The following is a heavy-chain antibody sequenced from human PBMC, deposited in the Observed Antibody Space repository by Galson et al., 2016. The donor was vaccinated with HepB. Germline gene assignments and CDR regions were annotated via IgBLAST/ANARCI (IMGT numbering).Heavy chain of an antibody. CDR3: ATLRLALPGPINPVHSSYYFGMYV. CDR1: GGSFSDYY. J-gene: IGHJ6*02. V-gene: IGHV4-34*01. Sequence: SETLSLTCAVYGGSFSDYYWSWVRQPPGKGLEWIGEVSHTGSPNYNPSLESRVTISVDTSRRQFSLSLASVTAADTAVYYCATLRLALPGPINPVHSSYYFGMYVWGLGTTVTVSS. D-gene: IGHD1-14*01. CDR2: VSHTGSP.